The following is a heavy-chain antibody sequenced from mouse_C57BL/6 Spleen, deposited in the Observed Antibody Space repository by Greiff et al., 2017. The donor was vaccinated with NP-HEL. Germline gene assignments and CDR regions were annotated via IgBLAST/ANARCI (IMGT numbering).Heavy chain of an antibody. J-gene: IGHJ4*01. D-gene: IGHD2-3*01. V-gene: IGHV5-9-1*02. CDR1: GFTFSSYA. Sequence: EVKLVESGEGLVKPGGSLKLSCAASGFTFSSYAMSWVRQTPEKRLEWVGYISSGSDCIYYADTVKGRFTLSRDNARNTLYMQMSSLKSEDTAMYYCTRDGYYGAFYAMDDWGKGTSVTVSS. CDR3: TRDGYYGAFYAMDD. CDR2: ISSGSDCI.